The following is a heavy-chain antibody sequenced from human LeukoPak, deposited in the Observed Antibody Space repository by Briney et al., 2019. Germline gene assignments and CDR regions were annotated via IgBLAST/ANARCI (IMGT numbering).Heavy chain of an antibody. V-gene: IGHV1-58*01. CDR3: ASDPPYTSSSAW. D-gene: IGHD2-2*01. CDR2: ILVGSGNT. CDR1: GFTFTSTA. Sequence: SVTVSCKASGFTFTSTAVQWVRQARGQRLEWIGWILVGSGNTNYAQMFQERVTLTWDVSTSTAYMVLSSLRSEDTAIYYCASDPPYTSSSAWWGQGTLVTVSS. J-gene: IGHJ4*02.